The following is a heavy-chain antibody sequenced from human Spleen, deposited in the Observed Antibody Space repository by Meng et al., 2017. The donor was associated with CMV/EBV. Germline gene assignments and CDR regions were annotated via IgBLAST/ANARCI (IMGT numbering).Heavy chain of an antibody. Sequence: GGSLRLSCAASGFTFSSYAMHWVRQAPGKGLEWVAVMSYDGRNIFYADSVKGRFTISRDNSKNTLYLQMNSLRAGDTAVYYCAPSTVVNVGGYWGRGSLVTVSS. J-gene: IGHJ4*02. CDR3: APSTVVNVGGY. V-gene: IGHV3-30*04. D-gene: IGHD4-23*01. CDR1: GFTFSSYA. CDR2: MSYDGRNI.